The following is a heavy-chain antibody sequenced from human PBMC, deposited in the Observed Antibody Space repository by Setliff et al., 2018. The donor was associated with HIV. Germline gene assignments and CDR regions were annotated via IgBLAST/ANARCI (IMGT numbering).Heavy chain of an antibody. Sequence: GESLKISCKTSGSSFSTYWVGWVRQMPGKGLEWLGILYFGDSDPKYNPSFEGQVTISADKSISTAYLQWSSLKASDTAMYYCARRSRDGYNYVWYFDLWGRGTLVTVSS. V-gene: IGHV5-51*01. J-gene: IGHJ2*01. D-gene: IGHD5-12*01. CDR2: LYFGDSDP. CDR1: GSSFSTYW. CDR3: ARRSRDGYNYVWYFDL.